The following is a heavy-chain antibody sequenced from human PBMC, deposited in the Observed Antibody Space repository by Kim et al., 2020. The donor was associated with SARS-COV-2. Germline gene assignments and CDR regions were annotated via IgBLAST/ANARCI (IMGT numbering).Heavy chain of an antibody. V-gene: IGHV3-43*01. Sequence: VKGRFTISRDNSKNSLYLQMNSLRTEDTALYYWAKGSRAARPRHYYGMDVWGQGTTVTVSS. D-gene: IGHD6-6*01. CDR3: AKGSRAARPRHYYGMDV. J-gene: IGHJ6*02.